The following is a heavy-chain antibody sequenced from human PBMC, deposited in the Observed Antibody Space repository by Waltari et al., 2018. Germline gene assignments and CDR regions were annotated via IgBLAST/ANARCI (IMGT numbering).Heavy chain of an antibody. Sequence: EVQLVESGGGLVQPGGSLRLSCAASGFTFSSYAMSWVRQAPGKGLEWVSAISGSGGSTYYADAVKGRFTSSRDNSKNTLYLQMNSLRAEDTAVYYCAKGKDGRVLLGMDVWGKGTTVTVSS. CDR3: AKGKDGRVLLGMDV. CDR2: ISGSGGST. D-gene: IGHD1-20*01. V-gene: IGHV3-23*04. J-gene: IGHJ6*03. CDR1: GFTFSSYA.